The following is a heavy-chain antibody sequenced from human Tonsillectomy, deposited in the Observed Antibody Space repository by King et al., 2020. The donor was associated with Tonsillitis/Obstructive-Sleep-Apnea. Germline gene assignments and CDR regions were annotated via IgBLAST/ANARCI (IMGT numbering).Heavy chain of an antibody. CDR2: ICSNDEK. Sequence: VTLKESGPVLVKPTETLTLTCTVSGFSLSNARMGVSWIRQPPGKALEWLAHICSNDEKSYSTSLKNRLTISKDTSKSQVVLAMTNMDPVDTATYYCARIGAAADLFDYWGQGTLVTVSS. CDR1: GFSLSNARMG. V-gene: IGHV2-26*01. CDR3: ARIGAAADLFDY. D-gene: IGHD6-13*01. J-gene: IGHJ4*02.